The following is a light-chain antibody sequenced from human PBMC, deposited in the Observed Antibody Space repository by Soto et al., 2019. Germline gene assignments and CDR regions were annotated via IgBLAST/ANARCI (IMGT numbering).Light chain of an antibody. Sequence: ETVLTQSPGTLSLSPGERATLSCRASQSVTSSYLAWYQQKFGQAPRLLIYGASSRAIGIPDTFSGSGSGTDFILTISRLEPEDFAVYYCQQYGGSTGTFGQGTKVEIK. V-gene: IGKV3-20*01. CDR2: GAS. CDR3: QQYGGSTGT. J-gene: IGKJ1*01. CDR1: QSVTSSY.